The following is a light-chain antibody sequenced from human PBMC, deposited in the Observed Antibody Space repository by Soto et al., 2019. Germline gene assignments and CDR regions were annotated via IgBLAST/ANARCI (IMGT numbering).Light chain of an antibody. CDR3: QQYYSYTPFR. J-gene: IGKJ2*03. CDR1: QSVSSS. Sequence: DIPMTQSPSPLSASVGDRVTITFRASQSVSSSLAWYQQKPGQAPRLLIYRSSSLENGVPSRFSGSGAGTECTLTISSMRPEDFATNKGQQYYSYTPFRFGQGTKQEI. CDR2: RSS. V-gene: IGKV1-5*03.